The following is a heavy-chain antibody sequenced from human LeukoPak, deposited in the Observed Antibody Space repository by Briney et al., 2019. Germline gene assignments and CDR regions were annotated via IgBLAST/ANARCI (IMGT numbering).Heavy chain of an antibody. D-gene: IGHD3-3*01. CDR1: GYSISSGYY. CDR3: ARGASYDFWSGPYYFDY. Sequence: SETLSLTCTVSGYSISSGYYWGWIRQPPGKGLEWIGSIYHSGSTYYNPCLKSRVTISVDTSKNQFSLKLSSVTAADTAVYYCARGASYDFWSGPYYFDYWGQGTLVTVSS. V-gene: IGHV4-38-2*02. CDR2: IYHSGST. J-gene: IGHJ4*02.